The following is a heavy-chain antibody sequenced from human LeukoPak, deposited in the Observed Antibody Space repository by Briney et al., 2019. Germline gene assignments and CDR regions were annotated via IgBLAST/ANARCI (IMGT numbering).Heavy chain of an antibody. Sequence: GGSLRLSCAASGFTFSSYAMSWVRQAPGKGLEWVSAISGSGGSTYYADSVKGRLTISRDNPKNTLYLQMNSLRAEDTGVYYCAKDGYCSSTSCYGFWYYYYGMDVWGQGTTVTVSS. J-gene: IGHJ6*02. V-gene: IGHV3-23*01. CDR3: AKDGYCSSTSCYGFWYYYYGMDV. CDR2: ISGSGGST. CDR1: GFTFSSYA. D-gene: IGHD2-2*01.